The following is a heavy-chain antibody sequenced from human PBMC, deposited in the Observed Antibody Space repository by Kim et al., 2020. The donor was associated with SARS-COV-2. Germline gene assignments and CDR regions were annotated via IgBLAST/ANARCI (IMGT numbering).Heavy chain of an antibody. CDR2: IYYSGST. CDR1: GGSISSYY. V-gene: IGHV4-59*08. CDR3: ARLNSGSYYGAFDI. Sequence: SETLSLTCTVSGGSISSYYWSWIRQPPGKGLEWIGYIYYSGSTNYNPSLKSRVTISVDTSKNQFSLKLSSVTAADTAVYYCARLNSGSYYGAFDIWGQGT. D-gene: IGHD1-26*01. J-gene: IGHJ3*02.